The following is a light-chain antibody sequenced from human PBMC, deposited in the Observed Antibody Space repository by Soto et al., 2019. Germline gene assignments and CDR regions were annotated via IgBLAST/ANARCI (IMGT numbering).Light chain of an antibody. Sequence: QSVLTQPASVSGSPGQSITISCSGTSSDIGYYNYVSWYQQHPGKAPKVIIYEVSNRPSGVSDRFSGSKSGNTASLTISGLQAEDEGDYYCSSYEDSSILMFGGGTQLTV. CDR2: EVS. V-gene: IGLV2-14*01. CDR1: SSDIGYYNY. CDR3: SSYEDSSILM. J-gene: IGLJ3*02.